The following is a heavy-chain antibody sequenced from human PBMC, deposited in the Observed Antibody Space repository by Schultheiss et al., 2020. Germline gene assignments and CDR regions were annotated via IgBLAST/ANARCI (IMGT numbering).Heavy chain of an antibody. CDR1: GFTFSSYG. J-gene: IGHJ2*01. CDR3: AAYADHWYFDL. CDR2: IKQDGSEK. Sequence: GGSLRLSCAASGFTFSSYGMHWVRQAPGKGLEWVANIKQDGSEKNYVDSVKGRFTMSRDNAKNSLFLQMSSLRAEDTAVYYCAAYADHWYFDLWGRGTLVTVSS. V-gene: IGHV3-7*01. D-gene: IGHD2-21*01.